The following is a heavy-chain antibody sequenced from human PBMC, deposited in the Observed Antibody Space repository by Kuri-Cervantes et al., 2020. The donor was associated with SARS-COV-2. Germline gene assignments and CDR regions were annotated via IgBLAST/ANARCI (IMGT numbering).Heavy chain of an antibody. J-gene: IGHJ3*02. CDR1: GGSISSYY. CDR2: IYYSGST. V-gene: IGHV4-59*01. CDR3: ARDPPPDSSGWYSAFDI. D-gene: IGHD6-19*01. Sequence: GSLRLSCTVSGGSISSYYWSWIRQPPGKGLEWIGYIYYSGSTNYNPSLKSRVTISVDTSKNQFSLKLSSVTAADTAVYYCARDPPPDSSGWYSAFDIWGQGTMVTVSS.